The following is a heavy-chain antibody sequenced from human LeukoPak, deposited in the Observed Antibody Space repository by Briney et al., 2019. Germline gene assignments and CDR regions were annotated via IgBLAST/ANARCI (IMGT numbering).Heavy chain of an antibody. Sequence: PSETLSLTCTVSGGSVSSGSYYWSWIRQPPGKGLEWIGYIYYSGSTNYNPSLKSRVTISVDASKNQFSLKLSSVTAADTAVYYCGSVATIRSGFDYWGQGTLVTVSS. D-gene: IGHD5-12*01. CDR1: GGSVSSGSYY. CDR3: GSVATIRSGFDY. J-gene: IGHJ4*02. V-gene: IGHV4-61*01. CDR2: IYYSGST.